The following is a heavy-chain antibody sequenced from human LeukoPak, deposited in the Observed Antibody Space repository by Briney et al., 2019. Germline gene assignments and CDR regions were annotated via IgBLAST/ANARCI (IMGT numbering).Heavy chain of an antibody. Sequence: GGSLRLSCAASGFTFSGYGMHWVRQAPGKGLEWVAYIRYDGSNKYYADSVRGRFTISRDNTKNTLYQQMNSLRAEDTAVYYCAKRPIEGVVVPAANYYYYYMDVWGKGTTVTVSS. D-gene: IGHD2-2*01. CDR3: AKRPIEGVVVPAANYYYYYMDV. CDR2: IRYDGSNK. V-gene: IGHV3-30*02. CDR1: GFTFSGYG. J-gene: IGHJ6*03.